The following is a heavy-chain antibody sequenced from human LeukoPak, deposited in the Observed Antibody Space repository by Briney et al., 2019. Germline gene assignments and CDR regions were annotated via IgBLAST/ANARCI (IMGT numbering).Heavy chain of an antibody. Sequence: PGGSLRLSCAASGFTFSTYWMQWVRQAPGEGLVWVSRINTDGSTTTYADSVRGRFTISRDNAKNTLYLQMNSLKTEDTAVYYCARIIGYSNQFDYWGQGTLVTVSS. D-gene: IGHD5-18*01. J-gene: IGHJ4*02. CDR1: GFTFSTYW. CDR2: INTDGSTT. CDR3: ARIIGYSNQFDY. V-gene: IGHV3-74*01.